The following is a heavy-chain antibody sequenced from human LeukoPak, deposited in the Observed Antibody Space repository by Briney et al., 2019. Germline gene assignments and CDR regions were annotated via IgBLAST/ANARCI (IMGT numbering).Heavy chain of an antibody. CDR1: GFTFEEYG. V-gene: IGHV4-38-2*01. Sequence: LRLSCAASGFTFEEYGMHWVRQPPGKGLEWIGYIYHGGNTDYNPSLKSRVTISIDTSKNQFSLKLNSVTPADTAVYYCARGFWSRYFDYWGQGTLVTVSS. D-gene: IGHD2-8*02. J-gene: IGHJ4*02. CDR2: IYHGGNT. CDR3: ARGFWSRYFDY.